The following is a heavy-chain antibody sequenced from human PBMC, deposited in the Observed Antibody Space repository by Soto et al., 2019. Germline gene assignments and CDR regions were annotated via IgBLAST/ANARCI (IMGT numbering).Heavy chain of an antibody. CDR1: GFTFSSYG. Sequence: GGSLRLSCAASGFTFSSYGMHWVRQAPGKGLEWVAVISYDGSNKYYADSVKGRFTISRDNSKNTLYLQMNSLRAEDTAVYYCAKVWGTLGYSYGAIYYYYGMDVWGQGTTVTVSS. D-gene: IGHD5-18*01. CDR2: ISYDGSNK. V-gene: IGHV3-30*18. J-gene: IGHJ6*02. CDR3: AKVWGTLGYSYGAIYYYYGMDV.